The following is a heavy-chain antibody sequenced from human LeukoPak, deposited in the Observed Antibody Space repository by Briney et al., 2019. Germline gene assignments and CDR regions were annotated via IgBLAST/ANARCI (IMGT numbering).Heavy chain of an antibody. V-gene: IGHV3-9*01. Sequence: PGGSLRLSCAASGFTFDDYAMHWVRQAPGKGLEWVSGISWNSGSIGYADSVKGRFTISRDNAKNSLYLQMNSLRAEDTALYYCAKPSTYDSSGFNYWGQGTPVTVSS. CDR1: GFTFDDYA. CDR2: ISWNSGSI. D-gene: IGHD3-22*01. CDR3: AKPSTYDSSGFNY. J-gene: IGHJ4*02.